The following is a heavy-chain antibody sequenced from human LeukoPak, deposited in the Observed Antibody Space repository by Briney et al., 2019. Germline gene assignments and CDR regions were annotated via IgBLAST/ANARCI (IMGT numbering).Heavy chain of an antibody. D-gene: IGHD3-10*01. J-gene: IGHJ4*02. V-gene: IGHV1-8*01. CDR1: AYTFTSYD. CDR3: ARGLVGYYGSGSFDY. CDR2: MNPNSGNT. Sequence: ASVKVSCKSSAYTFTSYDINWVRHATGQGLEWMGWMNPNSGNTGYAQKFQGRVTMTRNTSISTAYMELSSLRSEDTAVYYCARGLVGYYGSGSFDYWGQGTLVTVSS.